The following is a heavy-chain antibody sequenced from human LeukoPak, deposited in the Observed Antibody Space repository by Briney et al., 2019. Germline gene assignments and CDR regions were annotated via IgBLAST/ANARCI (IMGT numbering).Heavy chain of an antibody. J-gene: IGHJ6*02. CDR2: IYSGGST. Sequence: GGSLRLSCAASGFTVSSNYMSWVRQAPGKGLEWVSVIYSGGSTYYVDSVKGRFTISRDNSKNTLYLQMNSLRAEDTAVYFCARDVTMVRGAQVHYGMDVWGQGTTVTVSS. CDR3: ARDVTMVRGAQVHYGMDV. V-gene: IGHV3-53*01. D-gene: IGHD3-10*01. CDR1: GFTVSSNY.